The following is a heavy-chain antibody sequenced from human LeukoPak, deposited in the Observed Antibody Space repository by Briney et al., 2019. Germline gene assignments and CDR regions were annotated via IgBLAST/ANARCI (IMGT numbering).Heavy chain of an antibody. CDR3: AKRDLNTYGGRYYFDY. D-gene: IGHD4-23*01. CDR1: GFTFSSYA. Sequence: GGSLRLSCAASGFTFSSYAMSWVRQAPGKGLEWVSAISGSGGSTYYADSVKGRFTISRDNSKNTLYLQMNSLRAEDTAVYYCAKRDLNTYGGRYYFDYWGQGTLVTVSS. V-gene: IGHV3-23*01. CDR2: ISGSGGST. J-gene: IGHJ4*02.